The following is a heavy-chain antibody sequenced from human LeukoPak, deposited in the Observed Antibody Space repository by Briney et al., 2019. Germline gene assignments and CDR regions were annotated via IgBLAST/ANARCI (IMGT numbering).Heavy chain of an antibody. CDR3: ARGENVFTSSDCLDV. J-gene: IGHJ3*01. Sequence: GGSLRLSCAASGFTFDDHVMVWVRQAPGKGLEWVSGINWNGATTGYADSVKGRFTISRDNVRNSLYLQMDSLRAEDTALYFCARGENVFTSSDCLDVWVPGKMVTFSS. CDR2: INWNGATT. CDR1: GFTFDDHV. V-gene: IGHV3-20*04. D-gene: IGHD2-21*01.